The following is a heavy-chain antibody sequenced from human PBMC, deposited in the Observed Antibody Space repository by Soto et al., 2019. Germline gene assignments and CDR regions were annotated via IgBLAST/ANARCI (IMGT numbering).Heavy chain of an antibody. CDR1: GYTFTSYG. Sequence: GASVKVSCKASGYTFTSYGISWVGQAPGQGLEWMGWISAYNGNTNYAQKLQGRVTMTTDTSTSTADMELRSLRSDDTAVSYCAYSSGPLGYYGMDVWGQGTTVTVSS. CDR2: ISAYNGNT. D-gene: IGHD6-19*01. J-gene: IGHJ6*02. CDR3: AYSSGPLGYYGMDV. V-gene: IGHV1-18*01.